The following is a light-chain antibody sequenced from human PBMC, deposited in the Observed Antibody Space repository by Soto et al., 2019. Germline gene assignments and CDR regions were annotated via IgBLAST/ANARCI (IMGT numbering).Light chain of an antibody. V-gene: IGKV2-30*01. CDR1: QSLVSSDGNTY. J-gene: IGKJ4*01. CDR2: KVS. CDR3: MQGTHWPLT. Sequence: DVELSQSPVSLPVTLGQPASISCRSSQSLVSSDGNTYLNWFQQRPGQPPRRLIYKVSNRDSGVPDRFSGSGSGTEFTLKISRVEAEDVGVYYCMQGTHWPLTFGGGTKVEIK.